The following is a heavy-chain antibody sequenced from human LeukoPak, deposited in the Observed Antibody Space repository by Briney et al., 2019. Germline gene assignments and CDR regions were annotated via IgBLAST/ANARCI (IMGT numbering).Heavy chain of an antibody. Sequence: SVKVSCKASGGTFSSYAISWVRQAPGQGLEWMGGIIPTFGTANYAQKFQGRVTITADKSTSTAYMELSSLRSEDTAVYYCARDLTILTGTNWFDPWGQGTLVTVSS. D-gene: IGHD3-9*01. CDR3: ARDLTILTGTNWFDP. V-gene: IGHV1-69*06. J-gene: IGHJ5*02. CDR1: GGTFSSYA. CDR2: IIPTFGTA.